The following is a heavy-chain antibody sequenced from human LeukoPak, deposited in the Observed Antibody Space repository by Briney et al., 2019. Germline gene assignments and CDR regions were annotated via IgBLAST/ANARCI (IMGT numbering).Heavy chain of an antibody. CDR1: GFTFSSYS. J-gene: IGHJ3*02. V-gene: IGHV3-48*04. Sequence: PGGSLRLSCAASGFTFSSYSMNWVRQAPGKGLEWVSYISSSSSTIYYADSVKGRFTISRDNAKNSLYLQMNSLRAEDTAVYYCARATGGSRAFDIWGQGTMVTSLQ. CDR2: ISSSSSTI. CDR3: ARATGGSRAFDI. D-gene: IGHD3-10*01.